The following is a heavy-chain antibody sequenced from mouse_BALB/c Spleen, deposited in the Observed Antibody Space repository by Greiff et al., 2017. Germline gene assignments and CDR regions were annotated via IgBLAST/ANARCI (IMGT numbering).Heavy chain of an antibody. CDR1: GYSITSDYA. CDR2: ISYSGST. J-gene: IGHJ2*01. Sequence: EVKLVESGPGLVKPSQSLSLTCTVTGYSITSDYAWNWIRQFPGNKLEWMGYISYSGSTSYNPSLKSRISITRDTSKNQFFLQLNSVTTEDTATYYCARLDYYEGYFDYWGQGTTLTVSS. V-gene: IGHV3-2*02. CDR3: ARLDYYEGYFDY. D-gene: IGHD1-1*01.